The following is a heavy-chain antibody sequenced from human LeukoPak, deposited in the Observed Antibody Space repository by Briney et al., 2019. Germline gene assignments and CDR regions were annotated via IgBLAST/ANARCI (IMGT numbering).Heavy chain of an antibody. V-gene: IGHV3-33*06. J-gene: IGHJ5*02. D-gene: IGHD2-15*01. CDR1: GFTFSSYG. CDR2: IWYDGSNK. Sequence: GGSLRLSCAASGFTFSSYGFHWVRQAPGKGLEWVAVIWYDGSNKYYADSVKGRFTISRDNSKNTLYLQMNSLRAEDTAVYYRAKDGSGGGWKWFDPWGQGTLVTVSS. CDR3: AKDGSGGGWKWFDP.